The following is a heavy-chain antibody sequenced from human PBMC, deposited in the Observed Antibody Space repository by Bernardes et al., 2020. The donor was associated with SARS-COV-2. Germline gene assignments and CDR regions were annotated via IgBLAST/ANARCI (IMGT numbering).Heavy chain of an antibody. J-gene: IGHJ5*02. V-gene: IGHV3-23*01. CDR3: AKQSRPHNFGVLWFGELNTYNWFDP. CDR1: GFTFSSYA. CDR2: ISGSGGST. D-gene: IGHD3-10*01. Sequence: GSLRLSCAASGFTFSSYAMSWVRQAPGKGLEWVSAISGSGGSTYYADSVKGRFTISRDNSKNTLYLQMNSLRAEDTAVYYCAKQSRPHNFGVLWFGELNTYNWFDPWGQGTLVTVSS.